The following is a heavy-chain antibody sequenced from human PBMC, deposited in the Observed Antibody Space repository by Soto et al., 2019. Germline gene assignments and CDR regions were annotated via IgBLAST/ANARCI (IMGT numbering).Heavy chain of an antibody. CDR2: IYWNDDK. Sequence: SGPTLVNPTQTLTLTCTFSGFSLSTSGVGVGWIRQPPGKALERLALIYWNDDKRYSPSLKSRLTITKDTSKNQVVLTMTNMDPVDTATYYCAHGPNYYGSGSYYRTPAYYYYGMDVWGQGT. D-gene: IGHD3-10*01. V-gene: IGHV2-5*01. CDR1: GFSLSTSGVG. CDR3: AHGPNYYGSGSYYRTPAYYYYGMDV. J-gene: IGHJ6*02.